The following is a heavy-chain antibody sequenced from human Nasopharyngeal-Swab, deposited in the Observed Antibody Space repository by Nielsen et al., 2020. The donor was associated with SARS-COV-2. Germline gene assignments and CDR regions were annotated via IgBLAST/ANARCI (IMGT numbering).Heavy chain of an antibody. Sequence: SVKVSCKVSGDTLRNSAIFWVRQAPGQGLEWMGGITPTFETTNYARKFQGRVRMTADKPTTTVYLELSKLRSEDTAVYYCAKERSDHITGNPYGMDVWGQGTTVTVSS. D-gene: IGHD1-20*01. V-gene: IGHV1-69*06. CDR2: ITPTFETT. J-gene: IGHJ6*02. CDR3: AKERSDHITGNPYGMDV. CDR1: GDTLRNSA.